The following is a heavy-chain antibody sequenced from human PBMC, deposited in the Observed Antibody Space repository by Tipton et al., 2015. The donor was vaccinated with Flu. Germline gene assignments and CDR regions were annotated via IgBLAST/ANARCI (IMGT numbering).Heavy chain of an antibody. CDR3: ASSTAGRIAVAGALLDY. J-gene: IGHJ4*02. V-gene: IGHV3-30-3*01. CDR1: GFTFSSYA. D-gene: IGHD6-19*01. CDR2: ISYDGSNK. Sequence: SLRLSCAASGFTFSSYAMHWVRQAPGKGLEWVAVISYDGSNKYCADSVKGRFTISRDNSKNTLYLQMNSLRAEDTAVYYCASSTAGRIAVAGALLDYWGQGTLVTVSS.